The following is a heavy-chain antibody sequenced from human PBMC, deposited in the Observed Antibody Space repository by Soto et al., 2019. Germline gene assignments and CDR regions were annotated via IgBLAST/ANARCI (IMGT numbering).Heavy chain of an antibody. CDR2: INPGNGNT. CDR3: ERGPTGGYFDY. V-gene: IGHV1-3*01. Sequence: ASVKVSCKASGYTFTNYYIHWMRQAPGQRPEWMGWINPGNGNTRYSQKFQGRVTFTRDTSASTAYMELSSLRSEDTAVYYCERGPTGGYFDYWGQGTLVTVSS. D-gene: IGHD7-27*01. CDR1: GYTFTNYY. J-gene: IGHJ4*02.